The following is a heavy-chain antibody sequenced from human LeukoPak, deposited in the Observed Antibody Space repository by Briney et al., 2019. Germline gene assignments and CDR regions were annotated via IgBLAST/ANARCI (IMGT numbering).Heavy chain of an antibody. D-gene: IGHD1-14*01. CDR3: AGFRWVVGTRAFDV. CDR1: GDSINNGNYY. J-gene: IGHJ3*01. Sequence: SETLSLTCTVSGDSINNGNYYWSWIRQPAGRGLEWIGHIYTSDTTNYSPSLNNRVTISLDTSSHQFSLKLTSVTAADTAVYFCAGFRWVVGTRAFDVWGRGTMVTVSS. V-gene: IGHV4-61*09. CDR2: IYTSDTT.